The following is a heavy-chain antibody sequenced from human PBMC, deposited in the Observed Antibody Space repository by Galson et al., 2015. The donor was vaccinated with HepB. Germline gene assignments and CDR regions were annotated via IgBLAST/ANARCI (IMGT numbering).Heavy chain of an antibody. V-gene: IGHV1-69*04. CDR2: IIPILGIA. CDR1: GGTFSSYT. D-gene: IGHD2-2*01. J-gene: IGHJ6*02. Sequence: SVKVSCKASGGTFSSYTISWVRQAPGQGLEWMGRIIPILGIANYAQKFQGRVTITADKSTSTAYMELSSLRSEDTAVYYCARDDIVVVPAAMVRDYYYYGMDVWGQGTTVTVSS. CDR3: ARDDIVVVPAAMVRDYYYYGMDV.